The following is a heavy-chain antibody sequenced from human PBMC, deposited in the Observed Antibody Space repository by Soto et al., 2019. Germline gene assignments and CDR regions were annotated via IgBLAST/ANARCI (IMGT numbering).Heavy chain of an antibody. CDR1: GGTFSSYA. CDR3: ARVTYYDSSGYIFDH. V-gene: IGHV1-69*01. D-gene: IGHD3-22*01. Sequence: QVQLVQSGAEVKKPGSSVKVSCKASGGTFSSYAISWVRQAPGQGLEWMGGIIPIFGTANYEQKFQGRVPITADESTSTAYMELSILRSEDTAVYYCARVTYYDSSGYIFDHWGPGTLVTVSS. CDR2: IIPIFGTA. J-gene: IGHJ4*02.